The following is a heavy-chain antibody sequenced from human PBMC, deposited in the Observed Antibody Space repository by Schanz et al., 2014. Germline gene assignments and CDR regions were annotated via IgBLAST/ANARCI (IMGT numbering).Heavy chain of an antibody. J-gene: IGHJ4*02. CDR3: ARRASCSRIGCPFDS. Sequence: GQLAESGGGLVQPGGSLRLSCAASGFTFSSYAMSWVRQAPGKGLEWVSYISGTTTYTNYADSVKGRFTISRDNAKNSLYLQMNSLKTEDTAMYYCARRASCSRIGCPFDSWGQGTLVTVSS. CDR2: ISGTTTYT. CDR1: GFTFSSYA. V-gene: IGHV3-11*05. D-gene: IGHD2-2*01.